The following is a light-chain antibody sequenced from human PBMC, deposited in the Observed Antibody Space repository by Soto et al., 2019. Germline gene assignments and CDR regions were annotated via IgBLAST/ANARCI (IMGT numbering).Light chain of an antibody. J-gene: IGKJ2*01. CDR2: GAF. V-gene: IGKV3-15*01. CDR1: QSVGTN. CDR3: QQYDNWTYT. Sequence: ELVLTQSPATLYVSTGELATLSCKNSQSVGTNLAWYQQKTGQAPRLLMYGAFIRAPGFPVRFRGTGSGSEFTLTISSVQSEDGAIYYCQQYDNWTYTFGQGTTGDIK.